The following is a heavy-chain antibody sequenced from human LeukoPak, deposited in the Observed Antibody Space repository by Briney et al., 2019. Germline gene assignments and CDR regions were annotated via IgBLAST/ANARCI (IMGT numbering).Heavy chain of an antibody. J-gene: IGHJ4*02. CDR2: ISWNSGSI. V-gene: IGHV3-9*01. CDR3: AKGKESSSWSPNFDY. CDR1: GFTFDDYA. Sequence: PGGSLRLSCAASGFTFDDYAMHWVRQAPGKGLEWVSGISWNSGSIGYADSVKGRFTISRDNAKNSLYLQMNSLRAEDTALYCCAKGKESSSWSPNFDYWGQGTLVTVSS. D-gene: IGHD6-13*01.